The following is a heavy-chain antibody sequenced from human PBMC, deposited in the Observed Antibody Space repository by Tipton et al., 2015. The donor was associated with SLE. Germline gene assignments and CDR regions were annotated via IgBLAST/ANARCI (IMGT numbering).Heavy chain of an antibody. J-gene: IGHJ3*02. V-gene: IGHV4-34*01. D-gene: IGHD3-22*01. CDR3: ARDRSFYDIGGYHPGGAFDI. Sequence: TLSLTCAVYGGSFSDYYWNWIRQPPGKGLEWIGEINHSGSTNYNPSLKSRVTMSVDTSKNQFSLKLSSMTAADTAVYYCARDRSFYDIGGYHPGGAFDIWGQGTMVTVSS. CDR2: INHSGST. CDR1: GGSFSDYY.